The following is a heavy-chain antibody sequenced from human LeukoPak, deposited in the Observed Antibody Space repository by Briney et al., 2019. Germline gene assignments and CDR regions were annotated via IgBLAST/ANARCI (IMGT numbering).Heavy chain of an antibody. J-gene: IGHJ4*02. CDR1: GYTFTGYY. Sequence: ASVKVSCKASGYTFTGYYMHWVRQAPGQGLEWMGWINPNSGGTNYAQKFQGWVTMTRDTSISTAYMELSRLRSDDTAVYYCARAQQGYGDYYFDYWGQGTLVTVSS. V-gene: IGHV1-2*04. D-gene: IGHD4-17*01. CDR3: ARAQQGYGDYYFDY. CDR2: INPNSGGT.